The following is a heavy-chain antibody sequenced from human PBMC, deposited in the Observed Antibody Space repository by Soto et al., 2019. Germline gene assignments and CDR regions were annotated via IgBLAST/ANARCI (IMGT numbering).Heavy chain of an antibody. Sequence: GSLRLSCAASRFTFSSYAMSWVRQAPGKGLEWVSAISGSGGSTYYADSVKGRFTISRDNSKNTLYLQMNSLRAEDTAVYYCAKDPRPRGYSYGLEVYWGQGTLVTVSS. CDR3: AKDPRPRGYSYGLEVY. D-gene: IGHD5-18*01. CDR1: RFTFSSYA. CDR2: ISGSGGST. V-gene: IGHV3-23*01. J-gene: IGHJ4*02.